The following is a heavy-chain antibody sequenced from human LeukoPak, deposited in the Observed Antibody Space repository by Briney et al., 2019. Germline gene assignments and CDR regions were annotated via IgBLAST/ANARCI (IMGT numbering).Heavy chain of an antibody. CDR1: GFSFSTHS. J-gene: IGHJ3*02. CDR2: INLDGTDI. D-gene: IGHD1-26*01. CDR3: AGDGVGVLPGDAFDI. Sequence: GGSLTLSCAASGFSFSTHSMNWVRQAPGKGLEWISFINLDGTDIHYGESVKGRFTISRDNAKNSLYLQMYTLRAEDTAVYYCAGDGVGVLPGDAFDIWSQGTMVTVSS. V-gene: IGHV3-21*05.